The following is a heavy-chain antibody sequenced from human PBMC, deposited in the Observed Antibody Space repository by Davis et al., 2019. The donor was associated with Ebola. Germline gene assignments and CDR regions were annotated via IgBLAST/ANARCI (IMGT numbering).Heavy chain of an antibody. CDR1: GFTFSAYS. CDR3: AKDTSNIWFDV. V-gene: IGHV3-48*01. D-gene: IGHD1-26*01. CDR2: ISSSGTTT. J-gene: IGHJ3*01. Sequence: GESLKISCAVSGFTFSAYSMNWVRQAPGKGLEWVSYISSSGTTTYYADSVKGRFTISRDSAKNSLYLQMNGLRVEDTAIYYCAKDTSNIWFDVWGQGTMVTVSS.